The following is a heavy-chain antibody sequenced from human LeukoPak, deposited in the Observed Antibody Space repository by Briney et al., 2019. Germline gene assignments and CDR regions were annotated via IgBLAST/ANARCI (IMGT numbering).Heavy chain of an antibody. CDR1: GGSFSGYY. CDR3: ARGTNYYGSGSFDY. CDR2: INHSGST. Sequence: KPSETLSLTCAVYGGSFSGYYWSWIRQPPGKGLEWIGEINHSGSTNYNPSLKSRVTISVDTSKNQFSLKLSSVTAADTAVYYCARGTNYYGSGSFDYWGQGTLGTVSS. D-gene: IGHD3-10*01. J-gene: IGHJ4*02. V-gene: IGHV4-34*01.